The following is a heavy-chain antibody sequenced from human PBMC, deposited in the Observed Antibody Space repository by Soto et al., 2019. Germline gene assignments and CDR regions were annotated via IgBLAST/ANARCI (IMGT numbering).Heavy chain of an antibody. D-gene: IGHD6-19*01. J-gene: IGHJ5*02. CDR1: GGTIRSPDW. Sequence: SETLSLTCGVSGGTIRSPDWWTWVRQPPGKGLGWIGEIFQSGSTNYTPSLEGRVTISVDKSKNQFSLTLTSVTAADTAVYFCARGRGRYSSGWSWFDPWGQGILVTSPQ. CDR2: IFQSGST. CDR3: ARGRGRYSSGWSWFDP. V-gene: IGHV4-4*02.